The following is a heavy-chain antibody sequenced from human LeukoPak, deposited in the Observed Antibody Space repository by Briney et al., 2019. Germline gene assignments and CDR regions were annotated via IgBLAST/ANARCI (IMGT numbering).Heavy chain of an antibody. Sequence: GGSLRLSCAASGFTFTIYWMTWVRQAPGKGLEWVAFIRYDGSNKYYADSVKGRFTISRDNSKNTLYLQMNSLRAEDTAVYYCAKDLHDAFDIWGQGTMVTVSS. CDR2: IRYDGSNK. J-gene: IGHJ3*02. V-gene: IGHV3-30*02. CDR1: GFTFTIYW. CDR3: AKDLHDAFDI.